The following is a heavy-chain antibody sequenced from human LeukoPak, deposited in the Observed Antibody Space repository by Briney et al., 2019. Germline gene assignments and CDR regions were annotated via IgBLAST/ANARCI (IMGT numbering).Heavy chain of an antibody. CDR3: ARDHSSGWYSDYFDY. Sequence: GGSLRLSCAASGFTFSGYGMHWVRQAPGKGLEWVAVIWYDGSNKYYADSVKGRFTISRDNSKNTLYLQMNSLRAEDTAVYYCARDHSSGWYSDYFDYWGQGTLVTVSS. CDR1: GFTFSGYG. D-gene: IGHD6-19*01. J-gene: IGHJ4*02. CDR2: IWYDGSNK. V-gene: IGHV3-33*01.